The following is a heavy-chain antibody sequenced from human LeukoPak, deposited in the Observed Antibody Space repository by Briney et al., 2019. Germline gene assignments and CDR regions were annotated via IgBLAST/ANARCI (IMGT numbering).Heavy chain of an antibody. CDR1: GFTFSSYA. J-gene: IGHJ4*02. Sequence: GGFLRLSCAASGFTFSSYAMHWVRQAPGKGLEYVSVISSNGGNIYYANSVKGRFTISRDNSKNTLYLQMGSLRPEDMAVYCCARVRVGATAKGHYFDYWGQGTLVTVSS. V-gene: IGHV3-64*01. CDR2: ISSNGGNI. D-gene: IGHD1-26*01. CDR3: ARVRVGATAKGHYFDY.